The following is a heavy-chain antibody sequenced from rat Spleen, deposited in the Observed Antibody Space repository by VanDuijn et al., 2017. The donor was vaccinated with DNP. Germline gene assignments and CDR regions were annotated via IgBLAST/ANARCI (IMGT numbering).Heavy chain of an antibody. D-gene: IGHD1-11*01. CDR1: GFTFSSFG. CDR3: TGHYGNYGVMDA. V-gene: IGHV5S13*01. Sequence: EVQLVESGGDLVQPGRSLKLSCAASGFTFSSFGMAWVRQAPTKGLEWVASISTGGVNTYYRDSVKGRFTISRDNAINTLYLQMNSLRSEDTATYYCTGHYGNYGVMDAWGQGASVTVSS. CDR2: ISTGGVNT. J-gene: IGHJ4*01.